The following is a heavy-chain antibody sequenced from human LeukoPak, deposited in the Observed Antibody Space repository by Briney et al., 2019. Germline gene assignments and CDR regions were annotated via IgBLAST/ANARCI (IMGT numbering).Heavy chain of an antibody. CDR1: GGTFSSYA. V-gene: IGHV1-69*13. CDR2: IIPIFGTA. CDR3: GGPYCSGGSCYSRVKYGMDV. J-gene: IGHJ6*04. Sequence: SVKVSCKASGGTFSSYAISWVRQAPGQGLEWMGGIIPIFGTANYAQKFQGRVTITADESTSTAYMELSSLRSEDTAVYYCGGPYCSGGSCYSRVKYGMDVWGKGTTVTISS. D-gene: IGHD2-15*01.